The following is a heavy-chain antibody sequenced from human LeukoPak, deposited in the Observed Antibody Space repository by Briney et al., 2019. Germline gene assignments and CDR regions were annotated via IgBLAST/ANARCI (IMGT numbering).Heavy chain of an antibody. CDR2: IIPIFGTA. CDR1: GYSFTSYW. Sequence: KISCKGSGYSFTSYWIGWVRQMPGKGLEWMGIIPIFGTANYAQKFQGRVTITADESTSTAYMELSSLRSEDTAVYSCARGMVRGVITIFDYWGQGTLVTVSS. V-gene: IGHV1-69*01. CDR3: ARGMVRGVITIFDY. D-gene: IGHD3-10*01. J-gene: IGHJ4*02.